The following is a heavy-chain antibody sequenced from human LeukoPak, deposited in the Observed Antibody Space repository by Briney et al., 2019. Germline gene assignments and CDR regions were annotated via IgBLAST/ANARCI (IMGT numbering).Heavy chain of an antibody. CDR3: AKERLTTTAFDI. CDR2: IGGSGATT. J-gene: IGHJ3*02. Sequence: GGSLRLSCAASGFTFSTNSMSWVRQAPGKGLEWVSIIGGSGATTYYADSVKGRFTISRDNSKNMLYLQMNSLRAEDTAVYYCAKERLTTTAFDIWGEGTMVTVSS. D-gene: IGHD4-11*01. CDR1: GFTFSTNS. V-gene: IGHV3-23*01.